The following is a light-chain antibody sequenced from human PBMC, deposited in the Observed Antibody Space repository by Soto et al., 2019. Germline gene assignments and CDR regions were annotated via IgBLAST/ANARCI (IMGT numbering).Light chain of an antibody. CDR1: QSVRSY. J-gene: IGKJ1*01. CDR3: QQRSNWPWT. Sequence: EIVLTQSPATLSLSPGERATLSWRASQSVRSYLAWYQQKPGQAPRLLIFDASNRATGTPARFSGSGSGTDFTLTISSLEPEDFAFYYCQQRSNWPWTFGQGTRVETK. V-gene: IGKV3-11*01. CDR2: DAS.